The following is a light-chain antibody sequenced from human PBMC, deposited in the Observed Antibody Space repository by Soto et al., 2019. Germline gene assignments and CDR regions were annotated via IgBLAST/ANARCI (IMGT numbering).Light chain of an antibody. Sequence: DIQMTQSPSSLSASVGDRVTITCRASQSISSYLNWYHQKPGKAPKLLIYAASSLQSGFPSRFSGSGSGTDFTLTICRLQPEDFATYYCQQSYSTLYTFVQGTKREIK. J-gene: IGKJ2*01. CDR1: QSISSY. CDR3: QQSYSTLYT. CDR2: AAS. V-gene: IGKV1-39*01.